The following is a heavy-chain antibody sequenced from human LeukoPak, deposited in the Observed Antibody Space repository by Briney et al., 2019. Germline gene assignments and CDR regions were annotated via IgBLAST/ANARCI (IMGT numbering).Heavy chain of an antibody. CDR3: ARGTLGYCSSTSCQLLYYYYYMDV. Sequence: ASVKVSCKASGYTFTSYGISWVRQAPGQGLEWMGGIIPIFGTANYAQKFQGRVTITADESTSTAYMELSSLRSEDTAVYYCARGTLGYCSSTSCQLLYYYYYMDVWGKGTTVTVSS. CDR1: GYTFTSYG. D-gene: IGHD2-2*03. J-gene: IGHJ6*03. CDR2: IIPIFGTA. V-gene: IGHV1-69*13.